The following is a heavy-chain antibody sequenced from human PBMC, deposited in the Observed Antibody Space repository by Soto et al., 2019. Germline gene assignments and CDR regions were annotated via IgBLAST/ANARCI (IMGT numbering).Heavy chain of an antibody. Sequence: RSETLSLTCTVYGGSISFGGFYWSWIRQHPGKGLEWLGYIYYSGSTYYNPSLKSRIAISVDTSKNQFSLKVTSVTAADTAIYYCARVESYSTSSWWFDPWGQGTLVTVPS. CDR2: IYYSGST. CDR1: GGSISFGGFY. CDR3: ARVESYSTSSWWFDP. J-gene: IGHJ5*02. V-gene: IGHV4-31*03. D-gene: IGHD6-6*01.